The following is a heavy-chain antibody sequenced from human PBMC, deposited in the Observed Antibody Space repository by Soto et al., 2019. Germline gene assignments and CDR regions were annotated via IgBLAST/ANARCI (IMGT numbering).Heavy chain of an antibody. J-gene: IGHJ4*02. V-gene: IGHV4-31*03. D-gene: IGHD2-21*01. CDR2: INYSGDT. CDR3: ARENCGVTTCGLDY. Sequence: SETLSLTCTVSGGSISSGGHYWSWTRQHPGKGLEWIAYINYSGDTYYNPSLKSRVTISVDTSKNQFSLKLSSLTAADTAVYYCARENCGVTTCGLDYWGQGTLVTVSS. CDR1: GGSISSGGHY.